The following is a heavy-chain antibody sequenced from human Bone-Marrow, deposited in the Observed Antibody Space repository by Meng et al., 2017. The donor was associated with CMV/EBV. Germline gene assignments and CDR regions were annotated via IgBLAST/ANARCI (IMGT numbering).Heavy chain of an antibody. CDR3: ASFQVRRSSSGYYSYKVPFDY. D-gene: IGHD3-22*01. CDR2: IIPSFGTA. V-gene: IGHV1-69*05. Sequence: YDVSWVRQAPGQGLEWMGGIIPSFGTANYAQKFQGRVTITTDESTSTAYMELSSLRSEDTAVYYCASFQVRRSSSGYYSYKVPFDYWGQGTLVTVSS. J-gene: IGHJ4*02. CDR1: YD.